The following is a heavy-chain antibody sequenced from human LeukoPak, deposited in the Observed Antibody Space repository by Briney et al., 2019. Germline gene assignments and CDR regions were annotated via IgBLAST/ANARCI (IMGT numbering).Heavy chain of an antibody. CDR1: GGSISSGGYY. D-gene: IGHD2-21*02. Sequence: SQTLSLTCTVSGGSISSGGYYWSWIRQHPGKGLEWIGNIYYSGSTYYNPSLKSRVTISVDTSKNQFSLKLSSVTAADTAVYYCARDCGGDCEAFDIWGQGTMVTVSS. J-gene: IGHJ3*02. CDR2: IYYSGST. CDR3: ARDCGGDCEAFDI. V-gene: IGHV4-31*03.